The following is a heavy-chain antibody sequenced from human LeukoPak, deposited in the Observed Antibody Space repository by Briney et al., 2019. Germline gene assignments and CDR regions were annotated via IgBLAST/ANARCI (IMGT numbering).Heavy chain of an antibody. CDR3: ARTNNDPRTRWYDP. V-gene: IGHV1-69*01. Sequence: SVKVSCKASGGTFSSYAISWVRQAPGQGLEWMGGIIPIFGTANYAQKFQGRVTITADESTSTAYMELSSLRSEDTAVYYCARTNNDPRTRWYDPWGQGTLVTVSS. CDR2: IIPIFGTA. D-gene: IGHD1-1*01. J-gene: IGHJ5*02. CDR1: GGTFSSYA.